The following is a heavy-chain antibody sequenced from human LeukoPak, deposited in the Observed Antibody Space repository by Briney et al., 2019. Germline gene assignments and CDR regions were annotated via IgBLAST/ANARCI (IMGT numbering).Heavy chain of an antibody. Sequence: GGSLRLSCAASGITFSSYWMSWVSQAPGKGLEWVANIKQDGSEKYYVDSVKGRFPISRDNATNSLYLQMNSLRAEDTAVYFCASDGLPFDYWGRGTLVTVSS. J-gene: IGHJ4*02. CDR1: GITFSSYW. CDR2: IKQDGSEK. CDR3: ASDGLPFDY. D-gene: IGHD3/OR15-3a*01. V-gene: IGHV3-7*05.